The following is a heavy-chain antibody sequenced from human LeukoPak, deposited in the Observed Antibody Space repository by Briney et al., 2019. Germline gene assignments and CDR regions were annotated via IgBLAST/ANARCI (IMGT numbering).Heavy chain of an antibody. CDR1: GYIFTNYG. CDR3: ARGLYSSGWFGY. D-gene: IGHD6-19*01. CDR2: ISTQNGNT. V-gene: IGHV1-18*01. J-gene: IGHJ4*02. Sequence: GAAVKVSFKASGYIFTNYGISWVRQAPGQGLEWVGWISTQNGNTKYVQKFQGRVTMTTDTSTSTAYMELRSLRSDDTALYYCARGLYSSGWFGYWGQGTLVTVSS.